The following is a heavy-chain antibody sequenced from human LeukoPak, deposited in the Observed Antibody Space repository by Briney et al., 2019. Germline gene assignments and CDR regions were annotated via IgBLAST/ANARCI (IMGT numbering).Heavy chain of an antibody. CDR1: GFSLSTSAVS. V-gene: IGHV2-5*02. Sequence: GSALVIPTETLTLPFTFSGFSLSTSAVSLAWLRQPPVKALEWLALMYWDDDTRYSPSLKSRLSITKDTSKNQVFLTMTNMDPVDTATYYCAHHYRGNYGSMDLDYWGPGTLVTVSS. D-gene: IGHD4-23*01. J-gene: IGHJ4*02. CDR3: AHHYRGNYGSMDLDY. CDR2: MYWDDDT.